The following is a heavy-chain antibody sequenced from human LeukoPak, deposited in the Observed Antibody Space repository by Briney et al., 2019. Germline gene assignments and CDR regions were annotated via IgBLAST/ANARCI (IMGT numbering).Heavy chain of an antibody. J-gene: IGHJ4*02. CDR3: ARSIGDIVVVPAAILDY. V-gene: IGHV5-51*01. D-gene: IGHD2-2*02. Sequence: GESLKISCKGYGYSFTSYWIGWVRQMPGKGLEWMGIIYPGDSDTRYSPSFQGQVTISADKSISTAYLQWSSLRASDTDMYYCARSIGDIVVVPAAILDYWGQGTLVTVSS. CDR2: IYPGDSDT. CDR1: GYSFTSYW.